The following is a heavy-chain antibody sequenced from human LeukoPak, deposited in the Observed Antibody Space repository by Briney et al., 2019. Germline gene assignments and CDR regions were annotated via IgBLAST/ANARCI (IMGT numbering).Heavy chain of an antibody. V-gene: IGHV3-48*01. J-gene: IGHJ4*02. CDR3: ARGIWNDPYY. CDR1: VFTFGSYS. Sequence: GGSLRLSCAASVFTFGSYSMNWVRQAPGKGLEWLSYISSGSSSIYYADSVMGRFTISRDNAKNSLYLQMNSLRAEDTAVYYCARGIWNDPYYWGQETLVTVSS. CDR2: ISSGSSSI. D-gene: IGHD1-1*01.